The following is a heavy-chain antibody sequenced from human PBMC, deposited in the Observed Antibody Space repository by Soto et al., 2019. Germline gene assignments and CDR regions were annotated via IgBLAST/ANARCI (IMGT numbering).Heavy chain of an antibody. CDR3: VRPLAILFFDY. J-gene: IGHJ4*02. CDR2: ISGGTT. V-gene: IGHV3-23*01. Sequence: EVQLLESGGGLVQPGGSLTLSCAGSGFTLSSSMMTWVRQAPGKGLEWVSTISGGTTYYPDSVKGRFTISRDISKNALYLKMNSLRARDTALYYCVRPLAILFFDYWGQGTLVTVSS. CDR1: GFTLSSSM. D-gene: IGHD3-16*01.